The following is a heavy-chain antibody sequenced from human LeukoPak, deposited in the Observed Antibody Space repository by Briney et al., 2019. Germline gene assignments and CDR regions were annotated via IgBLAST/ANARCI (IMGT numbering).Heavy chain of an antibody. CDR1: GYTFTSYD. D-gene: IGHD6-19*01. Sequence: ASVKVSCKASGYTFTSYDINWVRQATGQGLEWMGWMNPNSRNTGYAQKFQGRVTMTRNTSISTAYMELNSLRSEDTAVYYCARAPDWSSGWSGYYFDYWGQGTLVTVSS. CDR2: MNPNSRNT. V-gene: IGHV1-8*01. CDR3: ARAPDWSSGWSGYYFDY. J-gene: IGHJ4*02.